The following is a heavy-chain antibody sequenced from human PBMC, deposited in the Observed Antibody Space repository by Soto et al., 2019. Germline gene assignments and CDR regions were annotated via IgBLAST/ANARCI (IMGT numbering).Heavy chain of an antibody. V-gene: IGHV1-69*06. Sequence: SVEVSCKASGGTFSSYAISWVRQAPGQGLEWMGGIIPIFGTANYAQKFQGRVTITADKSTSTAYMELSSLRSEDTAVYYCARKDTWDYGMDVWGQGTTVTVSS. CDR3: ARKDTWDYGMDV. D-gene: IGHD1-26*01. CDR2: IIPIFGTA. J-gene: IGHJ6*02. CDR1: GGTFSSYA.